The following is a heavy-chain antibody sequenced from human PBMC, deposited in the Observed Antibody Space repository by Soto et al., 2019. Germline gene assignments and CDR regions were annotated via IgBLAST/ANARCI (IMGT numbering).Heavy chain of an antibody. D-gene: IGHD2-2*01. CDR2: IYHSGST. J-gene: IGHJ6*02. CDR1: GGSISSSNW. CDR3: ARVVGGYYYGMDV. V-gene: IGHV4-4*02. Sequence: QVQLQESGPGLVKPSGTLSLTCAVSGGSISSSNWWSWVRQPPGKGLEWIGEIYHSGSTNYNPSLNSPVTISVDKPKNQFSLKLSSVTAADTAVYYCARVVGGYYYGMDVWGQGTTVTVSS.